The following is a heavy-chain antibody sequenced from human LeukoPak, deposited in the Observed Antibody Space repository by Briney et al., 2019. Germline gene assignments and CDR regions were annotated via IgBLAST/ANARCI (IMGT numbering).Heavy chain of an antibody. CDR2: IIPIFGTA. CDR1: GGTFSSYA. Sequence: GASVKVSCKASGGTFSSYAISWVRQAPGQGLEWMGGIIPIFGTANYAQKFQGRVTITADESTSTAYMELSSLRSEDTAVYYCARVEDTQNYYYYGMDVWGQGTTVTVSS. V-gene: IGHV1-69*13. J-gene: IGHJ6*02. CDR3: ARVEDTQNYYYYGMDV. D-gene: IGHD2-15*01.